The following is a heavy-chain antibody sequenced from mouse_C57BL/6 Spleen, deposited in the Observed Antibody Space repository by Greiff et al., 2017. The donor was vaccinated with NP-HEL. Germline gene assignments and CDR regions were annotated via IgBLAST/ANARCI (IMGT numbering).Heavy chain of an antibody. CDR1: GYTFTNYW. J-gene: IGHJ4*01. CDR2: IYPGGGYT. Sequence: VKVVESGAELVRPGTSVKMSCKASGYTFTNYWIGWAKQRPGHGLEWIGDIYPGGGYTNYNEKFKGKATLTADKSSSTAYMQFSSLTSEDSAIYYCARRYDYDRAMDYWGQGTSVTVSS. D-gene: IGHD2-4*01. V-gene: IGHV1-63*01. CDR3: ARRYDYDRAMDY.